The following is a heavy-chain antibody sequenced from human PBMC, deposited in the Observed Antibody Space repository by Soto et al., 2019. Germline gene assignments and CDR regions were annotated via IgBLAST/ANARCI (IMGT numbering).Heavy chain of an antibody. CDR2: IHHSGRT. CDR1: GGSISSSNW. Sequence: SETLSLTCAVSGGSISSSNWWSWVRQPPGKGLAWIGEIHHSGRTNYNPSLKSRVTISVDKSKNQFSLKLRSVTAADTAVYYRARGTITMVRGVIITSGYYYYGMDVWGQGTTVT. CDR3: ARGTITMVRGVIITSGYYYYGMDV. D-gene: IGHD3-10*01. J-gene: IGHJ6*02. V-gene: IGHV4-4*02.